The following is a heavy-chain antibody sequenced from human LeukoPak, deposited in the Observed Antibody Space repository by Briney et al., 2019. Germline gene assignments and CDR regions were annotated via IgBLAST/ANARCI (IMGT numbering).Heavy chain of an antibody. J-gene: IGHJ4*02. CDR3: ARAAAAAGGQYFDY. CDR1: GGSISSYY. CDR2: IYTNADT. V-gene: IGHV4-4*07. Sequence: SETLSLTCTVSGGSISSYYWSWIRQPAGQGLEWIGRIYTNADTKYNPSPKSRVTMSVDTSKNQLSLKVRSVTAADTAVYYCARAAAAAGGQYFDYWGQGTVVTVSS. D-gene: IGHD6-13*01.